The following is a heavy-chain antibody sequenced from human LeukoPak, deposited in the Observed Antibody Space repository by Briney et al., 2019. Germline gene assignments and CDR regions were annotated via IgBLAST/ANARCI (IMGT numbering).Heavy chain of an antibody. Sequence: GXXLRLSCAASRFTFSDYWMSLVRQAPGKGLEWVAYIKRDGSDIYYVDSVKGRFIISRDNAKNSLYLQMNSLRAEDTAVYYCARDPDYRGSQPHGYFDYWGQGTLVTVSS. J-gene: IGHJ4*02. CDR3: ARDPDYRGSQPHGYFDY. CDR1: RFTFSDYW. V-gene: IGHV3-7*01. D-gene: IGHD3-16*01. CDR2: IKRDGSDI.